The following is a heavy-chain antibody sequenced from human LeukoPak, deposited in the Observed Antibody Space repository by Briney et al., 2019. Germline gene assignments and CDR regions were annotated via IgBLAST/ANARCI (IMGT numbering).Heavy chain of an antibody. Sequence: GGSLRLSCAASGFTFSSYGMHWVRQAPGKGLEWVAAISYDGSNKYYADSVKGRFTISRDNSKNTLYLQMNSLRAEDTAVYYCAKDSCSSTSCYSRDWGQGTLVTVSS. CDR2: ISYDGSNK. CDR1: GFTFSSYG. V-gene: IGHV3-30*18. CDR3: AKDSCSSTSCYSRD. D-gene: IGHD2-2*02. J-gene: IGHJ4*02.